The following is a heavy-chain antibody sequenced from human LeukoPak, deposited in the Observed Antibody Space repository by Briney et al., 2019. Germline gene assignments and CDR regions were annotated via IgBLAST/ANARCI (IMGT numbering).Heavy chain of an antibody. D-gene: IGHD2-2*01. V-gene: IGHV5-51*01. CDR3: ARRGYCSTTTCYRLFDY. CDR1: GYSFTNYW. J-gene: IGHJ4*02. Sequence: GESLKIPCKGSGYSFTNYWIGWVRQMPGKGLEWMGIIYPGDSDTRYSPSFQGQVTISADKSISTAYLQWSSLKASDTAMYYCARRGYCSTTTCYRLFDYWGQGTLVTVSS. CDR2: IYPGDSDT.